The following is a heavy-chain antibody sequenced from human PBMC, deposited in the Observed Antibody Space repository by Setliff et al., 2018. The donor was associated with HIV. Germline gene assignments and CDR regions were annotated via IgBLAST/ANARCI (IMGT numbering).Heavy chain of an antibody. Sequence: ASVKVSCKASGGTFSIYAISWVRQAPGQGLEWMGGIIPIFGIPNYAQKFQGRVTITADESTSTAYMELSSLRSEDTAVYYCARARGNYYGSGKVYYYYYYMDVWGKGTTVTVSS. V-gene: IGHV1-69*13. D-gene: IGHD3-10*01. CDR2: IIPIFGIP. CDR1: GGTFSIYA. CDR3: ARARGNYYGSGKVYYYYYYMDV. J-gene: IGHJ6*03.